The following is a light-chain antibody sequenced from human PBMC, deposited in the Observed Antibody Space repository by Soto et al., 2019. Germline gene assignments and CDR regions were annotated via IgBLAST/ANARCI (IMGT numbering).Light chain of an antibody. CDR1: QSVSSY. CDR2: DAS. Sequence: IVLTQSPATLSLSPGERATLSCRASQSVSSYLAWYQQKPGQAPRLLIYDASTRATGIPDRFSGMGSATDFTLTISSLEAEEFEVYYDKQRSNWPPWSFGQGTKVEIK. CDR3: KQRSNWPPWS. J-gene: IGKJ1*01. V-gene: IGKV3-11*01.